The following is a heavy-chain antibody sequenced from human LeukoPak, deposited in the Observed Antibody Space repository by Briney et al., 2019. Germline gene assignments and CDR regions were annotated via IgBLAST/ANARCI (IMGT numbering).Heavy chain of an antibody. J-gene: IGHJ4*02. CDR1: GGSISSYY. CDR2: IYYSGST. D-gene: IGHD6-6*01. V-gene: IGHV4-59*01. CDR3: ARAPYSSSSVDY. Sequence: PSETLSLTCTVSGGSISSYYWSWIRQPPGKGLEWIGYIYYSGSTNYNPSLKSRVTISVDTSKNQFSLKLSSVTAADTAVYYCARAPYSSSSVDYWGQGTLVNVSS.